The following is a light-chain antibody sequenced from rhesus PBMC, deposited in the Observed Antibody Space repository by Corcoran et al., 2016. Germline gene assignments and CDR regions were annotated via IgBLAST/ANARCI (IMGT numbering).Light chain of an antibody. V-gene: IGKV1-46*01. J-gene: IGKJ1*01. CDR2: SAS. CDR1: QSFSSS. Sequence: DIQMTQSPSSLSASVGDTVTITCRASQSFSSSLAWYQQKPGKAPKLLIYSASSLQSGVPSRFSGSKAGTDFTLTISSLQPEVIARYYCQQYYSYPWTFGQGTKVEIK. CDR3: QQYYSYPWT.